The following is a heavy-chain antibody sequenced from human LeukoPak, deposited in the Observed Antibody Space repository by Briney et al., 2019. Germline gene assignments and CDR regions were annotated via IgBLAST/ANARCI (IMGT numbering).Heavy chain of an antibody. D-gene: IGHD2-2*01. V-gene: IGHV3-23*01. CDR1: GFTFSSYA. J-gene: IGHJ6*02. CDR2: ISGSGGST. CDR3: AKDREDIVVVPAARRAYYYYGTDV. Sequence: PGGSLRLSCAASGFTFSSYAMSWVRQAPGKGLEWVSAISGSGGSTYYADSVKGRFTISRDNSKNTLYLQMNSLRAEDTAVYYCAKDREDIVVVPAARRAYYYYGTDVWGQGTTVTVSS.